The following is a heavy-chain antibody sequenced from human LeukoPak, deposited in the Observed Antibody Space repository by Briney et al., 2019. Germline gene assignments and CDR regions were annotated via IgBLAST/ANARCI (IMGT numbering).Heavy chain of an antibody. CDR2: INPSGGT. J-gene: IGHJ4*02. D-gene: IGHD6-13*01. V-gene: IGHV1-46*01. CDR3: AREGVAATGLDY. CDR1: GHTFRIYN. Sequence: ASVKVSCKASGHTFRIYNMHWVRQAPGQGLEWMGIINPSGGTSYAQKIQGRVTMTRDTSTTTVYMELSSLRSEDTAVYYCAREGVAATGLDYWGQGTLVTVSS.